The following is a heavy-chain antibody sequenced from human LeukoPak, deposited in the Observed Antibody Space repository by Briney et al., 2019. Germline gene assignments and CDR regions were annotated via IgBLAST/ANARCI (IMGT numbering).Heavy chain of an antibody. D-gene: IGHD6-19*01. V-gene: IGHV3-23*01. Sequence: HPGASLRPSCAASGFPFSSYAMSWVRPAPGEGLGWVSIITFSGDNTYYASEKGRFTISRDNSKNTLHLQISSLRAEDTAVYYCARTHIYGWCFDPWGQGTLVTVAS. J-gene: IGHJ5*02. CDR1: GFPFSSYA. CDR2: ITFSGDNT. CDR3: ARTHIYGWCFDP.